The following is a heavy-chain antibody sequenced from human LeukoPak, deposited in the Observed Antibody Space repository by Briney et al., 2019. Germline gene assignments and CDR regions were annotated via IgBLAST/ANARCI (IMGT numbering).Heavy chain of an antibody. CDR1: VGSLSSYA. CDR2: IIPIFGTA. J-gene: IGHJ4*02. CDR3: ARVGLYGSGNDY. D-gene: IGHD3-10*01. Sequence: SVNVSRKPSVGSLSSYAISGVRQAPRQGLEWMGRIIPIFGTANYAQKFQGRVTITADKSTSTAYMELSSLRSEDTAVYYCARVGLYGSGNDYWGQGTLVTVSS. V-gene: IGHV1-69*06.